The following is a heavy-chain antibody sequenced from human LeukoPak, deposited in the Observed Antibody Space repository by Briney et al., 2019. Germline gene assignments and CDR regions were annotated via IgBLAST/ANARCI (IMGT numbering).Heavy chain of an antibody. J-gene: IGHJ4*02. CDR3: AGQNIGGTSASDY. D-gene: IGHD3-3*01. CDR1: GYSFTNYW. CDR2: TYLGDSDT. Sequence: RGESLKISCKASGYSFTNYWIGWVRQMPGKGLEWMGITYLGDSDTRYSPSFQGQVTISADKSINTAYLQWSSLKASDTAIYYCAGQNIGGTSASDYWGQGTLVTVSS. V-gene: IGHV5-51*01.